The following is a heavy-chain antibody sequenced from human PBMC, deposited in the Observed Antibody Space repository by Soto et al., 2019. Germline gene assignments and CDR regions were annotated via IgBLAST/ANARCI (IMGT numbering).Heavy chain of an antibody. CDR3: GKDVGDYVPYYYGVDV. CDR2: IASDGNEK. D-gene: IGHD1-26*01. Sequence: QVQLVEYGGGVVQPGTSLRLSCAASGFTFKTHAMHWVRQAPGKGLEWMAVIASDGNEKFYADSVKGRFTISRDNSKNALYLQINTLRNEDTEVYYCGKDVGDYVPYYYGVDVWGQGTTVTVSS. J-gene: IGHJ6*02. V-gene: IGHV3-30*18. CDR1: GFTFKTHA.